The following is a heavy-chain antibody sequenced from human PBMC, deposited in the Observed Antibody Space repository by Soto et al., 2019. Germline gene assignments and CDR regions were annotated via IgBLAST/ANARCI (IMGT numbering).Heavy chain of an antibody. CDR1: GGSISSYY. CDR3: ARETTGTTHTPYYGMDV. CDR2: IYYSGST. D-gene: IGHD1-7*01. V-gene: IGHV4-59*01. J-gene: IGHJ6*02. Sequence: PSEALSLTCTGSGGSISSYYWSGIRQPPGKGLEWIGCIYYSGSTNYNPSPKSRVTISVDTSKNQFSLKLRSVTAADTAVYYCARETTGTTHTPYYGMDVCGQATTVTVSS.